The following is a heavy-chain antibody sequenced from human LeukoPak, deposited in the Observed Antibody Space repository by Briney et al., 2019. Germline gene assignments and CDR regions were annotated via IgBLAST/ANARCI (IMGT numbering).Heavy chain of an antibody. CDR3: ARPRGSSSWFDAFDI. V-gene: IGHV4-59*08. CDR1: GTSISGYY. CDR2: IFYSGNT. Sequence: SETLSLTCTVSGTSISGYYWSWIRQPPGKEPEWIANIFYSGNTNYNPSLKSRVTISIDTSKNQFSLKLSSATAADTAVYYCARPRGSSSWFDAFDIWGQGTVVTVSS. J-gene: IGHJ3*02. D-gene: IGHD6-13*01.